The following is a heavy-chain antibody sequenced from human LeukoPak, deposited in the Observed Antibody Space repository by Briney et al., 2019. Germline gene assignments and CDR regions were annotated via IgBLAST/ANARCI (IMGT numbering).Heavy chain of an antibody. V-gene: IGHV4-39*07. CDR2: ISYSGGT. CDR1: GGSIISNNHY. CDR3: ARDFIAAAGTLSSNYYYYGMDV. J-gene: IGHJ6*02. Sequence: SETLSLTCTVSGGSIISNNHYWGWTRQPPGKGLEWFGSISYSGGTAYNPSLKSRVTISVDTSKNQFSLKLSSVTAADTAVYYCARDFIAAAGTLSSNYYYYGMDVWGQGTTVTVSS. D-gene: IGHD6-13*01.